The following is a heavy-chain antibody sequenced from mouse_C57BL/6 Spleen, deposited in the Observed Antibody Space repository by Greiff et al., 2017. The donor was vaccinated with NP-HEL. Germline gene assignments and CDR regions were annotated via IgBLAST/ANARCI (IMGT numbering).Heavy chain of an antibody. V-gene: IGHV1-55*01. J-gene: IGHJ3*01. CDR1: GYTFTSYW. Sequence: QVQLQQPGAELVKPGASVKMSCKASGYTFTSYWITWVKQRPGQGLEWIGDIYPGSGSTNYNEKFKSKATLTVDTSSSTAYMQLSSLTSEDSAVYYCARPGQLRLSWFAYWGLGTLVTVSA. D-gene: IGHD3-2*02. CDR2: IYPGSGST. CDR3: ARPGQLRLSWFAY.